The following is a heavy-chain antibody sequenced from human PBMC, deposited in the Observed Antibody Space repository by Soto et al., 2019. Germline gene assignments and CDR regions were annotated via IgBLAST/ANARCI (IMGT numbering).Heavy chain of an antibody. CDR2: ITYDGGSE. CDR1: GFTLSSCG. CDR3: AKEQSSGYYRVVDY. V-gene: IGHV3-30*18. Sequence: QVQVVESGGGVVQPGRSLRLSCAASGFTLSSCGMHWVRQAPGKGLEGVGVITYDGGSEHYADFVKGRSTISRDSSENTVYLQMNSLRVEDSAVYYCAKEQSSGYYRVVDYWGQGTLVTVSS. J-gene: IGHJ4*02. D-gene: IGHD6-19*01.